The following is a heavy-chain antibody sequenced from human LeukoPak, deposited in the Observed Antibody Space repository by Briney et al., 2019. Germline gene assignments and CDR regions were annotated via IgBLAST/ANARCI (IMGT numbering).Heavy chain of an antibody. CDR1: GYTFTSYG. J-gene: IGHJ1*01. D-gene: IGHD4-17*01. V-gene: IGHV1-18*01. Sequence: ASVKVSCKASGYTFTSYGISWVRQAPGQGLEWMGWISAYNGNTNYAQKLQGRVTMTTDTSTSTAYMELRSLRSDDTAVYYCARLQDYGDYTEYFQHWGQGTLVTVSS. CDR2: ISAYNGNT. CDR3: ARLQDYGDYTEYFQH.